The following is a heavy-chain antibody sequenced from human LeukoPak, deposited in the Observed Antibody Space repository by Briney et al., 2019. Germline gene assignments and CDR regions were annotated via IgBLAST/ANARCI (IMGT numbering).Heavy chain of an antibody. Sequence: GGSLRLSCAAFGFTFSSYSMNWVRRAPGKGLEWVSSISISSSYIYYADSVKGRFTISRDNAKNSLYLQLNSLRVEDTAVYYCARACGGDCYLSDYWGQGTLVTVSS. J-gene: IGHJ4*02. CDR1: GFTFSSYS. D-gene: IGHD2-21*02. CDR3: ARACGGDCYLSDY. CDR2: ISISSSYI. V-gene: IGHV3-21*01.